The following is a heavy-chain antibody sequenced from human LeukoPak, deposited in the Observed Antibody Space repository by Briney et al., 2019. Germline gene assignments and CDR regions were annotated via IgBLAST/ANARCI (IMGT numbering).Heavy chain of an antibody. V-gene: IGHV3-23*01. J-gene: IGHJ4*02. Sequence: GGSLRLSCAASGFTFSSYAMSWVRQAPGKGLEWVSAISGSGGSTYYADSVKGRFTISRDNSKNALYLQMNSLRAEDTAVYYCAKSGFLGDIVVVPAAIDYWGQGTLVTVSS. D-gene: IGHD2-2*01. CDR2: ISGSGGST. CDR1: GFTFSSYA. CDR3: AKSGFLGDIVVVPAAIDY.